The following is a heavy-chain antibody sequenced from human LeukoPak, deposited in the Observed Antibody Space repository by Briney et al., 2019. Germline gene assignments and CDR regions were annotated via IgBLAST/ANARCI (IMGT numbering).Heavy chain of an antibody. J-gene: IGHJ6*02. CDR2: INHSGST. V-gene: IGHV4-34*01. CDR1: GESFSGYY. D-gene: IGHD3-22*01. CDR3: ARGIGYYDSSGYRIYYYYYGMDV. Sequence: SETLSLTCAVYGESFSGYYWSWIRQPPGKGLEWIGEINHSGSTNYNPSLKSRVTISVDTSKNQFSLKLSSVTAADTAVYYCARGIGYYDSSGYRIYYYYYGMDVWGQGTTVTVSS.